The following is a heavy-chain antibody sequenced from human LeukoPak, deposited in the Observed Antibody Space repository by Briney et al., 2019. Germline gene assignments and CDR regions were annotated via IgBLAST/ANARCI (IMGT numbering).Heavy chain of an antibody. CDR2: IKQDRSEK. V-gene: IGHV3-7*03. J-gene: IGHJ2*01. CDR1: GFTFSNYW. D-gene: IGHD3-10*01. CDR3: AKGHYSSGYWYFDL. Sequence: GGSLRLSCAASGFTFSNYWMSWVRQAPGKGLEWVANIKQDRSEKYYVDSVRGRFTISRDNAKNSLYLQMNSLRPEDTALYFCAKGHYSSGYWYFDLWGRGTLVSVSS.